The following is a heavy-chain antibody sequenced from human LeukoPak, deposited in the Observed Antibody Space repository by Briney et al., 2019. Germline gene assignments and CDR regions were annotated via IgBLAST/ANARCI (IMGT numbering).Heavy chain of an antibody. J-gene: IGHJ3*02. CDR1: GFTFGNYG. D-gene: IGHD4-11*01. Sequence: GGSLRLSCAASGFTFGNYGMTWVRQAPGKGLEWVSIISHSGVSTYYTDSVKGRFTISRDNSKDILYLQMNSLRAEDTAVYYCARDLSYSNYDPALDIWGQGTMVTVSS. CDR2: ISHSGVST. V-gene: IGHV3-23*01. CDR3: ARDLSYSNYDPALDI.